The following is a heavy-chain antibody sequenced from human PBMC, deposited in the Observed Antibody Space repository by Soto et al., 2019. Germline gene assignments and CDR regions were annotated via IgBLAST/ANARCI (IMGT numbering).Heavy chain of an antibody. J-gene: IGHJ6*02. D-gene: IGHD2-21*02. CDR3: ARDLWGYCGTDCYPLDV. V-gene: IGHV4-61*08. CDR2: IYYSGST. Sequence: SETLSLTCTVSGGSISSGDYYWSWIRQPPGKGLEWIGYIYYSGSTVYNPSFKSRVTISVDTSKNQFSLKLNSVTAADTAVYYCARDLWGYCGTDCYPLDVWGQGTTVTVSS. CDR1: GGSISSGDYY.